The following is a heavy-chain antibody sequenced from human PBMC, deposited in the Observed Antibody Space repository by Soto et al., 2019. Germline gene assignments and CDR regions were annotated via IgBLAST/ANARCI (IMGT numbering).Heavy chain of an antibody. Sequence: GGSLRLSCAASGFTFSSYWMHWVRQAPGKGLVWVSRINSDGSSTSYADSVKGRFTISRDNAENTLYLQMNSLRAEDTAVYYCARGGDLNSRSHRFIDYRDQGTLVTGSS. V-gene: IGHV3-74*01. CDR1: GFTFSSYW. J-gene: IGHJ4*02. CDR3: ARGGDLNSRSHRFIDY. D-gene: IGHD6-6*01. CDR2: INSDGSST.